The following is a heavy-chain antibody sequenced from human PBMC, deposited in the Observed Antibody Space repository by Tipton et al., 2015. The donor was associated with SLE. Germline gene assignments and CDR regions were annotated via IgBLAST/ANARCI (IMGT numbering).Heavy chain of an antibody. Sequence: TLSLTCTVSGASISTDGVYWSWIRQHPGKGLEWIGNIYYSGTTYYNTSFKSQFTISVDTSNNQFSLKVNSVTAADTAVYYCARGGVGLVLIYFDHWGQGALVTVSS. J-gene: IGHJ4*01. D-gene: IGHD3/OR15-3a*01. CDR1: GASISTDGVY. CDR2: IYYSGTT. CDR3: ARGGVGLVLIYFDH. V-gene: IGHV4-31*01.